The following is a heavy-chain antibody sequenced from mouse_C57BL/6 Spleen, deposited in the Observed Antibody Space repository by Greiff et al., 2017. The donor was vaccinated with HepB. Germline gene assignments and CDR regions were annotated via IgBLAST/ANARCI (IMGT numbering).Heavy chain of an antibody. J-gene: IGHJ1*03. V-gene: IGHV5-4*01. Sequence: EVMLVESGGGLVKPGGSLKLSCAASGFTFSSYAMSWVRQTPEKRLEWVATISDGGSYTYYPDNVKGRFTISRDNAKNNLYLQMSHLKSEDTAMYYCARERGDYYGSSPYWYFDVWGTGTTVTVSS. CDR3: ARERGDYYGSSPYWYFDV. D-gene: IGHD1-1*01. CDR2: ISDGGSYT. CDR1: GFTFSSYA.